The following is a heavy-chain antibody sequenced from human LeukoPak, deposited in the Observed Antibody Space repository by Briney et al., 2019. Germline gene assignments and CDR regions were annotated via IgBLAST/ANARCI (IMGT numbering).Heavy chain of an antibody. CDR3: ARHILEEHWFDP. CDR2: VYNTGST. D-gene: IGHD1-1*01. V-gene: IGHV4-34*01. CDR1: GASFSGYY. Sequence: SETLSLTCAVYGASFSGYYWTWIRQSPGKGLEWIGSVYNTGSTDYNPSLKRRFSISIDTSKNQFSLKVTSVTAADTAVYYCARHILEEHWFDPWGLGTLVIVSS. J-gene: IGHJ5*02.